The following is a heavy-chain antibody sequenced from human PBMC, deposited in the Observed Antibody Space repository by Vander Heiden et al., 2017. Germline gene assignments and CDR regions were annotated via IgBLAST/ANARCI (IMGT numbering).Heavy chain of an antibody. CDR1: GGSISHYY. CDR2: TFHSGST. Sequence: QVQLQASGPGLVKPSETLSLTCTVSGGSISHYYWSWIRQPPGRGLEWIGYTFHSGSTNYNPSLKSRVSISVDPSKNQFSLKLSSVTPADTAVYYCARDVLTAVDYWGQGTLVTVSS. CDR3: ARDVLTAVDY. J-gene: IGHJ4*02. V-gene: IGHV4-59*01. D-gene: IGHD3-10*02.